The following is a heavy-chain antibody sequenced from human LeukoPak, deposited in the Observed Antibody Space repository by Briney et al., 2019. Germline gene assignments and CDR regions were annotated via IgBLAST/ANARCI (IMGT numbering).Heavy chain of an antibody. Sequence: SETLSLTCTVSGGSISSGSSYWSWIRQPAGKGLEWIGRIYTSGSTNYNPSLKSRVTISVDTSKNHFSLKLSSVTAADTAVYYCARESGSCLFDYWGQGTLVTVSS. D-gene: IGHD1-26*01. CDR1: GGSISSGSSY. CDR2: IYTSGST. CDR3: ARESGSCLFDY. J-gene: IGHJ4*02. V-gene: IGHV4-61*02.